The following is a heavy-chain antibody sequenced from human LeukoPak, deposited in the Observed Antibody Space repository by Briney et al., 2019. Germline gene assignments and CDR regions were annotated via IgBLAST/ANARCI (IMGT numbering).Heavy chain of an antibody. V-gene: IGHV4-4*07. J-gene: IGHJ5*02. CDR3: ARVAYSSGWYEDWFDP. Sequence: PSETLSLTCTVSGGSISSYYWSWIRQPAGTGLEWIGRIYTSGSTNYNPSLKSRVTMSVDTSKNQFSLKLSSVTAADTAVHYCARVAYSSGWYEDWFDPWGQGTLVTVSS. CDR1: GGSISSYY. D-gene: IGHD6-19*01. CDR2: IYTSGST.